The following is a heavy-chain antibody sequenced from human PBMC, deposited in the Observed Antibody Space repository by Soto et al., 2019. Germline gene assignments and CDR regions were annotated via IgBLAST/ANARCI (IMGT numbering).Heavy chain of an antibody. V-gene: IGHV4-4*02. CDR1: GGSISSSNW. Sequence: SETLSLTCAVSGGSISSSNWWSWVRQPPGKGLEWIGEIYHSGSTNYNPSLKSRVTISVDKSKNQFSLKLSSVTAADTAVYYCARGTYYYDSSGYPTSAFDIWGQGTLVTVSS. CDR2: IYHSGST. J-gene: IGHJ3*02. CDR3: ARGTYYYDSSGYPTSAFDI. D-gene: IGHD3-22*01.